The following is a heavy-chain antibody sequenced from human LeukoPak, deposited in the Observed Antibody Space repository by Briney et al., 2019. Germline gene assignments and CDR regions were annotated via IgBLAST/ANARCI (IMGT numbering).Heavy chain of an antibody. V-gene: IGHV3-23*01. D-gene: IGHD2-2*01. CDR3: AKHCSSAACHRFEY. CDR2: ISGTGSDT. Sequence: SGGSLRLSCAASGFSFTNYAMSWVGQAPGKGLEWVAAISGTGSDTNYADSVKGRFTISRDNSKNTLFLQMNSLRAEDTAIYYCAKHCSSAACHRFEYWGQGTLVTVSS. CDR1: GFSFTNYA. J-gene: IGHJ4*02.